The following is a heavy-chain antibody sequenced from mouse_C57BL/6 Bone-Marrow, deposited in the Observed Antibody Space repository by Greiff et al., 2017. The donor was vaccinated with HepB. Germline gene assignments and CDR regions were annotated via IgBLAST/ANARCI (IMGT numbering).Heavy chain of an antibody. J-gene: IGHJ2*01. Sequence: VQLQHPGAELVMPGASVKLSCKASGYTFTSYWMHWVKQRPGQGLEWIGEIDPSDSYTDYNQKFKGKSTLTVDKSSSTAYMQLSSLTSEDSAVYYCARYGNYPDYWGQGTTLTVSS. CDR3: ARYGNYPDY. V-gene: IGHV1-69*01. D-gene: IGHD2-1*01. CDR1: GYTFTSYW. CDR2: IDPSDSYT.